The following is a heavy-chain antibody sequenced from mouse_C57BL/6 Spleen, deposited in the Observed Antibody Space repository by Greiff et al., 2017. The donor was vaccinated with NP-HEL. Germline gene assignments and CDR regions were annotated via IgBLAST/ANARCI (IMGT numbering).Heavy chain of an antibody. CDR1: GYTFTSYT. V-gene: IGHV1-4*01. CDR2: INPSSGYT. J-gene: IGHJ2*01. CDR3: ASGYGPTWYFNY. Sequence: QVHVKQSGAELARPGASVKMSCKASGYTFTSYTMHWVKQRPGQGLEWIGYINPSSGYTKYNQKFKDKATLTADKSSSTAYMQLSSLTSEDSAVYYCASGYGPTWYFNYWRQGTTLTVSS. D-gene: IGHD1-1*02.